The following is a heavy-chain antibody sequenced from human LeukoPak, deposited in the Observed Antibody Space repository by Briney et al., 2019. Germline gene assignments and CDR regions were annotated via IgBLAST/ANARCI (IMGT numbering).Heavy chain of an antibody. CDR2: IKQDGSEK. J-gene: IGHJ4*02. D-gene: IGHD5-18*01. CDR1: GFTFSSYW. Sequence: PGGSLRLSCAASGFTFSSYWMSWVRQAPGKGLEWVANIKQDGSEKYYVDSVKGRFTISRDNAKNSLYLQMNSLRAEDTAVYYCARVIQLWTSDRYYFDYWGQGTLVTVSS. CDR3: ARVIQLWTSDRYYFDY. V-gene: IGHV3-7*01.